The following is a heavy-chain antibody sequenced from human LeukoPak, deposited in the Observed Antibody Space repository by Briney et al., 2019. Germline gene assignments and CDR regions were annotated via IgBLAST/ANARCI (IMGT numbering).Heavy chain of an antibody. Sequence: PGGSLRLSCAASGFTFSSYAMSWVRQAPGKGLEGVSAISGSGGSTYYADSVKGRFTITRDNSKNTLYLQMNSLRAEDTAVYYCAKDKRRWLQPYYFDYWGQGTLVTVSS. V-gene: IGHV3-23*01. CDR1: GFTFSSYA. J-gene: IGHJ4*02. D-gene: IGHD5-24*01. CDR3: AKDKRRWLQPYYFDY. CDR2: ISGSGGST.